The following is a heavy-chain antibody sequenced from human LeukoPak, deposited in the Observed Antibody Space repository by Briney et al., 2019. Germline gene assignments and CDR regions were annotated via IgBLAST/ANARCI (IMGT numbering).Heavy chain of an antibody. CDR1: GYTFTNYY. V-gene: IGHV1-46*01. CDR2: INPSGGST. J-gene: IGHJ5*02. CDR3: ARDGGLERREDWFDP. D-gene: IGHD1-1*01. Sequence: ASVKVSCKASGYTFTNYYLYWVRQAPGQGLEWMGIINPSGGSTNYAQKFQGRVTMTRDTSISTAYMELSRLRSDDTAVYYCARDGGLERREDWFDPWGQGTLVTVSS.